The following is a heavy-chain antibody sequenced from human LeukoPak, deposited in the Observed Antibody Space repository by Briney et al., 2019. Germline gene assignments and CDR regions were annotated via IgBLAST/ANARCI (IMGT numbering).Heavy chain of an antibody. Sequence: GASVKVSCKASGGTFSSYTISWVRQAPGQGLEWTGWIYPKSGGTNYAQKFQSRVTMTRDTSITTAFMELNILKSDDTAVYYCVRDGYSGGAFDIWGQGTMVTVSS. J-gene: IGHJ3*02. CDR3: VRDGYSGGAFDI. CDR2: IYPKSGGT. D-gene: IGHD5-12*01. CDR1: GGTFSSYT. V-gene: IGHV1-2*02.